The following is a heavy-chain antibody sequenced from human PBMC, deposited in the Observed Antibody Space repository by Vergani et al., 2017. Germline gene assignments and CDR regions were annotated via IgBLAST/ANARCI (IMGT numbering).Heavy chain of an antibody. V-gene: IGHV5-51*01. CDR2: IHPADSAT. Sequence: EVQLVQSGAEVKKPGESLKISCQISGYSFTNYWIGWVRQMPGKGLEWMGIIHPADSATRYSPSFQGQVTISVDKSISNAYLQRSSLRASDSAMYYCSRLYGRDSSGSKYFDYWGQGTLVTVSS. CDR1: GYSFTNYW. CDR3: SRLYGRDSSGSKYFDY. J-gene: IGHJ4*02. D-gene: IGHD3-22*01.